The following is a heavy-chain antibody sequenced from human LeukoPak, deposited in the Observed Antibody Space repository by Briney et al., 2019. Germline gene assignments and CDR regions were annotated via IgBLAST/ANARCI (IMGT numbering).Heavy chain of an antibody. CDR1: GFTFSSYW. V-gene: IGHV3-21*01. D-gene: IGHD3-22*01. Sequence: GGSLRLSCAASGFTFSSYWMSWVRQAPGKGLEWVSSISSSSYIYYADSVKGRFTISRGNAKNSLYLQMNSLRAEDTAVYYCARQYYYDSSAKTMDVWGQGTTVTVSS. CDR2: ISSSSYI. J-gene: IGHJ6*02. CDR3: ARQYYYDSSAKTMDV.